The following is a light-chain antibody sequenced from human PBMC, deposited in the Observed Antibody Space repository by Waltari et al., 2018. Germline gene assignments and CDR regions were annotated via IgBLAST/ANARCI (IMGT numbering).Light chain of an antibody. CDR3: SSYTTSGTWV. J-gene: IGLJ3*02. CDR2: NVG. CDR1: SSDVGAYIH. V-gene: IGLV2-14*03. Sequence: QSALTHPASVSGSPGQSITISCTGTSSDVGAYIHVSGYQKRPGKAPKLIIHNVGNRPSGVSNRLSGSKSAHTASLTISGLQAEDEADYYCSSYTTSGTWVFGGGTKVTVL.